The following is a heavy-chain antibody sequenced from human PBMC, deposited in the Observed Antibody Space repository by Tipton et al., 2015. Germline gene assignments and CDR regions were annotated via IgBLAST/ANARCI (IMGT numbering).Heavy chain of an antibody. Sequence: TLSLTCNVSADSTDSITSYYWSWIRQSPGKGLEWIGYISHSGYTNYNPSLKSRVTISLDTSKNQFSLTLNSVTAADTAVYYCARDLEHGMDVWGQGTTVTVSS. D-gene: IGHD5-24*01. CDR3: ARDLEHGMDV. CDR2: ISHSGYT. V-gene: IGHV4-59*01. J-gene: IGHJ6*02. CDR1: ADSTDSITSYY.